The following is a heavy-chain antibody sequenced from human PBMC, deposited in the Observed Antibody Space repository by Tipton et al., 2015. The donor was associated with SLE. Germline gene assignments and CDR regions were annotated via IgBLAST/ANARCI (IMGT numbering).Heavy chain of an antibody. J-gene: IGHJ2*01. Sequence: GSLRLSCAASGFTFSTFAMSWVRQAPGKGLEWVSAISGNGVNTYYADSVKGRFTISGDNSKNTLYLQMNSLRVDDTAIYYCAKDARGGYEDWYFDLWDRYTLLSVYS. CDR3: AKDARGGYEDWYFDL. CDR1: GFTFSTFA. V-gene: IGHV3-23*01. CDR2: ISGNGVNT. D-gene: IGHD5-12*01.